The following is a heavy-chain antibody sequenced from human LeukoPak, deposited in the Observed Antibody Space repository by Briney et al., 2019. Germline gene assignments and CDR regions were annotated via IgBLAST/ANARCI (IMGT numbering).Heavy chain of an antibody. V-gene: IGHV1-69*13. D-gene: IGHD6-13*01. CDR2: IIPIFGTA. CDR1: GGTFSSYA. J-gene: IGHJ5*02. CDR3: ARGYSGTHNWFDP. Sequence: ASVKVSCKASGGTFSSYAISWVRQAPGQGLEWMGGIIPIFGTANYAQKFQGRVTITADESTSTAYVELSSLRSEDTAVYYCARGYSGTHNWFDPWGQGTLVTVSS.